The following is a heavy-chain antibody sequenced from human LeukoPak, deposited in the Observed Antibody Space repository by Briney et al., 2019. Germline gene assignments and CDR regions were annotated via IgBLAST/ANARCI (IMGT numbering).Heavy chain of an antibody. CDR3: GRHTRRYYDFWSGYSYNWFDP. CDR1: GFTFSGYW. Sequence: GGSLRLSCAASGFTFSGYWMSWVRQAPGKGLEWVANIKQDGSEKYYVDSVKGRFTISRDNAKNSLYLQMNSLRAEDTAVYYCGRHTRRYYDFWSGYSYNWFDPWGQGTLVTVSS. CDR2: IKQDGSEK. J-gene: IGHJ5*02. D-gene: IGHD3-3*01. V-gene: IGHV3-7*01.